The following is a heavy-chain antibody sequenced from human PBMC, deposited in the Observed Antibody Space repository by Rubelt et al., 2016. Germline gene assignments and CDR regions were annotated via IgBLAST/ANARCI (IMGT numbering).Heavy chain of an antibody. J-gene: IGHJ6*02. V-gene: IGHV7-4-1*02. CDR3: SRVVVLTGTTSSGMDV. D-gene: IGHD1-7*01. CDR2: INTNTGNP. CDR1: GYTFTSYA. Sequence: GSELKKPGASVKVSCKASGYTFTSYAMNWVRQAPGQGLEWMGWINTNTGNPTYAQGFTGRFVFSLDTSVSTAYLQISSLKAEDTAVYYCSRVVVLTGTTSSGMDVWGQGTTVTVSS.